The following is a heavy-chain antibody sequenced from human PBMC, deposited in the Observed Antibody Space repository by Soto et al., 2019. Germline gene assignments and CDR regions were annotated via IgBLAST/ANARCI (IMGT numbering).Heavy chain of an antibody. D-gene: IGHD5-18*01. J-gene: IGHJ6*02. CDR3: TRHLLGDSSAYYYGMDV. CDR2: IRSKAKSYAT. Sequence: EVQLVESGGGLVQPGGSLKLSGAASGFTFSGSAMHWVRQASGKGLEWVGRIRSKAKSYATAYAASVKGRFTISRDDSQNTAYLQMNSLKIEDTAVYYCTRHLLGDSSAYYYGMDVWGQGTTVTVSS. CDR1: GFTFSGSA. V-gene: IGHV3-73*01.